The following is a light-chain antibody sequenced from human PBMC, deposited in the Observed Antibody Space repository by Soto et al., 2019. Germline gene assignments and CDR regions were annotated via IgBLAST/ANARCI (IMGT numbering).Light chain of an antibody. CDR1: QSVSSCN. CDR2: GAS. V-gene: IGKV3-20*01. CDR3: QQYGSSPVS. Sequence: EIVLTQSPGTLSLSPGQRATLSCRASQSVSSCNLAWYQHKPGQAPRLVMYGASSRATGIPDRFSGSGSGTAFTLTISRLEPEDLARDECQQYGSSPVSFGQGTKLSIK. J-gene: IGKJ2*03.